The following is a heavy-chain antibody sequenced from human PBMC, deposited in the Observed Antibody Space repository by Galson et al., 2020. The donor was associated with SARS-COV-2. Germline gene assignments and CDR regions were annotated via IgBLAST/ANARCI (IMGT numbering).Heavy chain of an antibody. CDR2: ISPNYGDT. CDR3: ARVHIATAGRGFDS. V-gene: IGHV1-2*02. CDR1: GYSFTDRY. J-gene: IGHJ4*02. D-gene: IGHD6-13*01. Sequence: ALVKVSCKASGYSFTDRYIHWVRQAPGQGLEWMGWISPNYGDTNYAQKFQGRVTMTRDTAISTAYMELNSLRSDDTAVYYCARVHIATAGRGFDSWGQGTLVTVSS.